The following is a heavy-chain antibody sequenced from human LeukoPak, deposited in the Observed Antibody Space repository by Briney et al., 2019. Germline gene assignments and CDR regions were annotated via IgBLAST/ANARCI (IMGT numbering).Heavy chain of an antibody. CDR1: GFTFSSYA. CDR2: ISGSGGST. J-gene: IGHJ6*02. CDR3: AKANCGGDCYPLPYYYYGMDV. V-gene: IGHV3-23*01. Sequence: PGRSLRLSCAASGFTFSSYAMSWVRQAPGKGLEWASAISGSGGSTYYADSVKGRFTISRDNSKNTLYLQMNSLRAEDTAVYYCAKANCGGDCYPLPYYYYGMDVWGQGTTVTVSS. D-gene: IGHD2-21*02.